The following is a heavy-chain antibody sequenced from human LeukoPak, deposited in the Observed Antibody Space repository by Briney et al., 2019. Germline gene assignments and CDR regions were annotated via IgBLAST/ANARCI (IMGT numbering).Heavy chain of an antibody. CDR1: GFTYSSYA. V-gene: IGHV3-23*01. D-gene: IGHD5-24*01. J-gene: IGHJ3*02. CDR2: LTDSGGTT. CDR3: AKKRDAFDI. Sequence: GGSLRLSCVASGFTYSSYAMGWVRQAPGKRPEWVSSLTDSGGTTYYVDSVKGRFTISRDNSKNTLYLHMNSLRAEDTAMYYCAKKRDAFDIWGQGTVVAVSS.